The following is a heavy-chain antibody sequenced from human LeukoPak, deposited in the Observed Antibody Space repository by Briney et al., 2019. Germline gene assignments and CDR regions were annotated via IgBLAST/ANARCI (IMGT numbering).Heavy chain of an antibody. CDR1: GGSISSGDYY. Sequence: PSETLSLTCTVSGGSISSGDYYWSWIRQPPGKGLEWIGRIYTSGSTNYNPSLKSRVTMSVDTSKNQFSLKLSSVTAADTAVYYCARDSRLYSSSWYKYYYYYMDVWGKGTTVTVSS. CDR2: IYTSGST. CDR3: ARDSRLYSSSWYKYYYYYMDV. D-gene: IGHD6-13*01. J-gene: IGHJ6*03. V-gene: IGHV4-61*02.